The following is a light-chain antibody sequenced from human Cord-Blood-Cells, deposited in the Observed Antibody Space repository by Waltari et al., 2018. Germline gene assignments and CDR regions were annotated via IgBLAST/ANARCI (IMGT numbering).Light chain of an antibody. J-gene: IGLJ2*01. CDR3: AAWDDSLNGVV. CDR1: SSNIRSTT. CDR2: SNN. V-gene: IGLV1-44*01. Sequence: QSVLTQPPSASGTPGPRVTIPCSGSSSNIRSTTLNWYQQPPGTAPKLLIYSNNQRPSGVPDRFSGSKSGTSASLAISGLQSEDEADYYCAAWDDSLNGVVFGGGTKLTVL.